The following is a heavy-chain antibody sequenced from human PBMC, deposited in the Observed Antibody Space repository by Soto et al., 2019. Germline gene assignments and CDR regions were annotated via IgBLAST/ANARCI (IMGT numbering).Heavy chain of an antibody. CDR3: AKDIFGYSSGWYYYYYYMDV. V-gene: IGHV3-30-3*01. J-gene: IGHJ6*03. D-gene: IGHD6-19*01. CDR2: ISYDGSLK. Sequence: PGGSLRLSCAASGFSFSNYAMHWVRQAPGKGLEWVAVISYDGSLKYYVDSVKGRFTISRDNSKNSLYLQMDSLRTEDTALYYCAKDIFGYSSGWYYYYYYMDVWGKGTTVTVSS. CDR1: GFSFSNYA.